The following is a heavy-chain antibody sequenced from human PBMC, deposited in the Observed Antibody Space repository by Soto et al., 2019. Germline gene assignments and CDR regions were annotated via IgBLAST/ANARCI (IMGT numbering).Heavy chain of an antibody. J-gene: IGHJ6*03. CDR2: MNPNSGDT. V-gene: IGHV1-2*02. CDR3: ARESGGATATLDYYYFYMDV. D-gene: IGHD5-12*01. Sequence: QVQLVQSGAEVKKPGASVTVSCKASGYRFSDYYLHWVRQAPGQGPEWMGWMNPNSGDTKYAQKFKGRVTMTRDTSVRTAFMELNWLKSDDTAVYYCARESGGATATLDYYYFYMDVWCIGTTVTVSS. CDR1: GYRFSDYY.